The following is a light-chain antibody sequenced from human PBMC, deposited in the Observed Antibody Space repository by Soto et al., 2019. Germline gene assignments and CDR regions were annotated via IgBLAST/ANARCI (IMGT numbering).Light chain of an antibody. J-gene: IGLJ2*01. V-gene: IGLV2-14*01. CDR3: SSYVSYSTFVV. CDR1: TRNVGGYNY. CDR2: EVS. Sequence: QSVLTQPASVSGSPGQSITISCTGTTRNVGGYNYVSWHQQHPAKAPKVIITEVSNRPSGVSNRFSGSKSGNTASLTISGLQAEDEADYYCSSYVSYSTFVVFGGGTKVTVL.